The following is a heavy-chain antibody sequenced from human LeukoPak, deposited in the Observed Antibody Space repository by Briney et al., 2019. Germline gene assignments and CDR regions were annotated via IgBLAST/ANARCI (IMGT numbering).Heavy chain of an antibody. V-gene: IGHV3-23*01. CDR1: GLTFSSYA. J-gene: IGHJ5*02. CDR2: ISGSGGST. Sequence: PGGSLRLSCAASGLTFSSYAMSWVRQAPGKGLEWVSAISGSGGSTYYADSVKGRFTISRDNSKNTLYLQMNRLRAEDTAVYYCAKGIKQWLPPRYNWFDPWGQGTLVTVSS. D-gene: IGHD6-19*01. CDR3: AKGIKQWLPPRYNWFDP.